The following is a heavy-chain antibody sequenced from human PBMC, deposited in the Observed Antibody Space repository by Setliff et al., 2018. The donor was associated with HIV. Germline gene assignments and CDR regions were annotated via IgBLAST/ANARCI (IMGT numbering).Heavy chain of an antibody. V-gene: IGHV3-23*01. CDR1: GFTFNTYG. Sequence: GGSLRLSCSASGFTFNTYGMSWVRQAPGKGLEWVSVISGSGSGTFYADSVKGRFTISRDNAKNSLYLQMNSLRAEDTAVYYCASSSSGSYYNFWSGYPRTDEYFQHWGQGTLVTVSS. CDR2: ISGSGSGT. CDR3: ASSSSGSYYNFWSGYPRTDEYFQH. D-gene: IGHD3-3*01. J-gene: IGHJ1*01.